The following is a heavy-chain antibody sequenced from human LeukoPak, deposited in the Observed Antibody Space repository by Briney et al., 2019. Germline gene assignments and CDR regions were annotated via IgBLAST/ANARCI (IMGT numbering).Heavy chain of an antibody. J-gene: IGHJ6*02. CDR3: ARYAVVVVAATRYSPLYYYYYGMDV. Sequence: PSETLSLTCAVYGGSFSGYYWSWIRQPPGKGLEWIGEINHSGSTNYNPSLKSRVTISVDTSKNQFSLKLSSVTAADTAVYYCARYAVVVVAATRYSPLYYYYYGMDVWGQGTTVTVSS. D-gene: IGHD2-15*01. V-gene: IGHV4-34*01. CDR1: GGSFSGYY. CDR2: INHSGST.